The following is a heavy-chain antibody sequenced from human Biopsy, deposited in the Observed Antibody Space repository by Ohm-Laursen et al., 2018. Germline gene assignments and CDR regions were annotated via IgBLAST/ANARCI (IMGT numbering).Heavy chain of an antibody. D-gene: IGHD4-23*01. J-gene: IGHJ2*01. Sequence: TLSLTCTVSGGSVSSGGFYWSWIRQHPGKGLEWIGYIYYSGTTYYNPSLKSLVTISADTSKNQFSLKLNSVTAAGTAVYYCARRPYGGTRYWYFDLWGRGTLVTVSS. CDR1: GGSVSSGGFY. V-gene: IGHV4-31*01. CDR2: IYYSGTT. CDR3: ARRPYGGTRYWYFDL.